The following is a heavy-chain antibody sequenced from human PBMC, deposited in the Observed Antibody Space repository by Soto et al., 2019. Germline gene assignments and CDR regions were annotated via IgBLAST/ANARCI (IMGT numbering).Heavy chain of an antibody. CDR1: GFTVTNFA. CDR3: AKTGTSGWFHFDY. CDR2: ISVSGTTT. V-gene: IGHV3-23*01. Sequence: GGSLRLSCAASGFTVTNFAMGWVRQAPGKGLQWISGISVSGTTTYYAESVKGRFTISRDNSKNTLYLQMNSLRAEDTAVYYCAKTGTSGWFHFDYWGRGTLVTVSS. D-gene: IGHD6-19*01. J-gene: IGHJ4*02.